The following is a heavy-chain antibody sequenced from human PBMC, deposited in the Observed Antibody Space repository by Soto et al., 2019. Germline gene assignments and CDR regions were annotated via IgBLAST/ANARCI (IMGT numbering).Heavy chain of an antibody. CDR1: GFTFSSYT. Sequence: EVQLLESGGGLVQPGGSLRLSCAASGFTFSSYTMSWVRQAPGKGLEWVSAISGSGGSTYYADSVKGRFTISRDNSKNTLYLQMNSLRAEDTAVYYCAKDLSNAEYFQHWGQGTLVTVSS. J-gene: IGHJ1*01. CDR2: ISGSGGST. V-gene: IGHV3-23*01. CDR3: AKDLSNAEYFQH.